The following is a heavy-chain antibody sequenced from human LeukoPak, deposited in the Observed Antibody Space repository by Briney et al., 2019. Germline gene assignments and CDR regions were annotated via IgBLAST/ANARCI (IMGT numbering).Heavy chain of an antibody. J-gene: IGHJ4*02. Sequence: PGGSLRLSCAASGFTFSTYWMSWVRQAPGKGLEWVANIKQDGSEKYYVDSVKGRFTISRDNAKNSLYLQMNSLRAEDTAVYYCAKICSGGSCYDYWGQGTLVTVSS. CDR1: GFTFSTYW. CDR3: AKICSGGSCYDY. D-gene: IGHD2-15*01. CDR2: IKQDGSEK. V-gene: IGHV3-7*01.